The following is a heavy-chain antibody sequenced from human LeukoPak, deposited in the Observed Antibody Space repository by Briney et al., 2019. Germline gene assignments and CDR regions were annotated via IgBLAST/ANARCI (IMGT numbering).Heavy chain of an antibody. J-gene: IGHJ4*02. CDR1: EFSVGSNY. CDR2: IFNGGST. V-gene: IGHV3-66*01. Sequence: PAGSLRLSCAASEFSVGSNYMSWVRQAPGKGLEWVSLIFNGGSTYYADSVKGRFTISRDNSKNTLHLQMHSLRAEDTPVYYCARDSPETRPRYYFDYWGQGTLVTVSS. CDR3: ARDSPETRPRYYFDY.